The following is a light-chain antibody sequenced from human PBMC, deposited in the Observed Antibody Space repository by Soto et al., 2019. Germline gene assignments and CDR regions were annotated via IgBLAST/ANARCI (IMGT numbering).Light chain of an antibody. J-gene: IGKJ1*01. CDR2: GAS. Sequence: EIGLTHSPGTLSLSPGERATLSCRAIQSVSSSYLAWYQQKPGQAPRLLIYGASSRATGIPDRFSGSGSGTDFTLTISRLEPEDFAVYYCQQYGSSPWTFGQGTKVEIK. V-gene: IGKV3-20*01. CDR1: QSVSSSY. CDR3: QQYGSSPWT.